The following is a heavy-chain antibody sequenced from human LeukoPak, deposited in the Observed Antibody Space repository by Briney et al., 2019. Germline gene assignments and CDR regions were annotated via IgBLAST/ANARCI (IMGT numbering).Heavy chain of an antibody. J-gene: IGHJ5*02. V-gene: IGHV3-23*01. CDR2: ISGSGGST. CDR3: AKGSGSYYRAPFDP. Sequence: GGSLRLSCAASGFTFSSYAMSWVRQAPGKGLEWVSAISGSGGSTYYADSVKGRFTISRDNSKNMVYLQMNSLRAEDTAVYYCAKGSGSYYRAPFDPRGQGTLVTVSS. CDR1: GFTFSSYA. D-gene: IGHD3-10*01.